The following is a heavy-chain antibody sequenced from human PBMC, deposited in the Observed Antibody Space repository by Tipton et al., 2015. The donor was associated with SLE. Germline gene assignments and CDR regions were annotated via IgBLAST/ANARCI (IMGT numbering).Heavy chain of an antibody. CDR1: GESFSGYY. Sequence: TLSLTCAVSGESFSGYYWTWIRQPPGEGLEWIGEINHSGSANYNPSLKSRVTMSVDTSKQHFSLKLSSVTATDTSVYFCARRVVDRYSYGKNYLDYWGQGILVTVSS. CDR2: INHSGSA. D-gene: IGHD5-18*01. V-gene: IGHV4-34*01. J-gene: IGHJ4*02. CDR3: ARRVVDRYSYGKNYLDY.